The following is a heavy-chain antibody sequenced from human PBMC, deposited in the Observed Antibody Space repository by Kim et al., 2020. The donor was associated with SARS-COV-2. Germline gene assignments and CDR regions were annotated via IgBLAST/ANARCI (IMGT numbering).Heavy chain of an antibody. CDR1: GGSISSYY. J-gene: IGHJ5*02. Sequence: SETLSLTCTVSGGSISSYYWSWIRQPPGKGLEWIGYIYYSGSTNYNPSLKSRVTISVDTSKNQFSLKLSSVTAADTAVYYCARESIGGSSWYSDWFDPWGQGTLVTVSS. CDR2: IYYSGST. V-gene: IGHV4-59*13. D-gene: IGHD6-13*01. CDR3: ARESIGGSSWYSDWFDP.